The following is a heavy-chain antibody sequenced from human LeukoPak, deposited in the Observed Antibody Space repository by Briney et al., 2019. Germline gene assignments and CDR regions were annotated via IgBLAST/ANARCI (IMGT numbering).Heavy chain of an antibody. CDR1: GGSISSGGYY. D-gene: IGHD3-3*01. J-gene: IGHJ4*02. CDR2: IYYSGST. V-gene: IGHV4-31*03. CDR3: ARSRLFLETTPSYYFDY. Sequence: SETLSLTCTVSGGSISSGGYYWSWIRQHPGKGLEWIGYIYYSGSTNYNPSLKSRVTISVDKSKNQFSLKLSSVTAADTAVYYCARSRLFLETTPSYYFDYWGQGTLVTVSS.